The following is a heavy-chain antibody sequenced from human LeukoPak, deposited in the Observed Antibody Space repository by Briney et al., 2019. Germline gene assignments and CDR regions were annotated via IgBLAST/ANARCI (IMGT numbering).Heavy chain of an antibody. CDR1: GVSVSSNSAA. Sequence: SQTLSLTCAISGVSVSSNSAAWNCIRQSPSRGLEWLGRTFYRSKWKYDYAVSVKSRITVSPDTSKNQFSLQLNSVTPEDTAVYYCARNSGWLDYWGQGTLVTVSS. D-gene: IGHD6-19*01. V-gene: IGHV6-1*01. J-gene: IGHJ4*02. CDR3: ARNSGWLDY. CDR2: TFYRSKWKY.